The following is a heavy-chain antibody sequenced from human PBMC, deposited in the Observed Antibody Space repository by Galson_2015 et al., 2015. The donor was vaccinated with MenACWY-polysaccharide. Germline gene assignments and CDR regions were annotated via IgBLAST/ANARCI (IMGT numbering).Heavy chain of an antibody. CDR2: IKQDGSAK. CDR1: GFTFSAFW. Sequence: SLRLSCAASGFTFSAFWMTWVRQAPGKGLEWVANIKQDGSAKFYLDSVKGRFTISRDNAKNSLYLQMNNLRAEDTAVYYCARSTGLEAESWGQGSLVTVSS. D-gene: IGHD3-3*01. V-gene: IGHV3-7*03. CDR3: ARSTGLEAES. J-gene: IGHJ5*02.